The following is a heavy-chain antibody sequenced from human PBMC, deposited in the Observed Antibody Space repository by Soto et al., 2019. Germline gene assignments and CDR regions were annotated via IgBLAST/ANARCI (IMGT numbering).Heavy chain of an antibody. J-gene: IGHJ3*01. CDR3: AHLTITFEGVIGDDAFDA. D-gene: IGHD3-16*02. CDR2: TYWDYEE. V-gene: IGHV2-5*02. CDR1: VFSLINKGVG. Sequence: QVTLKESGPTLVNPAQTLTLTCTFSVFSLINKGVGVAWIRQPPGKDLERLAVTYWDYEERFIPCLRNRFTITKATSKNQVVLSMNNMDYVDTGTYYCAHLTITFEGVIGDDAFDAWGQGTTVIVSS.